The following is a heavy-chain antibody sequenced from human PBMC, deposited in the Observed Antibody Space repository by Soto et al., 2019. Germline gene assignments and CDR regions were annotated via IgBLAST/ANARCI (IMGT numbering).Heavy chain of an antibody. CDR3: AKTSMVRGAHFDY. CDR2: ISGSGGST. D-gene: IGHD3-10*01. J-gene: IGHJ4*02. V-gene: IGHV3-23*01. Sequence: GGSLRLSCAASGFTFSSSAMSWVRQAPGKGLEWVSAISGSGGSTYYADSVKGRFTISRDNSKNTLYLQMNSLRAEDTAVYYCAKTSMVRGAHFDYWGQGTLVTVSS. CDR1: GFTFSSSA.